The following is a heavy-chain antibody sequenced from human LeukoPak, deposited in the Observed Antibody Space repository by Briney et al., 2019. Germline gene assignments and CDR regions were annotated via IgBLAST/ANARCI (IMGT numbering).Heavy chain of an antibody. CDR1: GFTFSSYA. D-gene: IGHD1-7*01. CDR2: ISGSGGST. J-gene: IGHJ6*03. CDR3: VKRRGLELTYYYHMDV. V-gene: IGHV3-23*01. Sequence: GGSLRLSCAASGFTFSSYAMSWVRQAPGKGLEWVSAISGSGGSTYYADSVKGRFTISRDNSKNTLYLQMNSLRADDTAVYYCVKRRGLELTYYYHMDVWGKGTTVTVSS.